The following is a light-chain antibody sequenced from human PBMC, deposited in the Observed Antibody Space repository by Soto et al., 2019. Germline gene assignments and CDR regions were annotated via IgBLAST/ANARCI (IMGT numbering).Light chain of an antibody. CDR2: ATS. Sequence: ENVLTQSPGTLSLSPGERATLSCRASQCVSTTYLAWYQQKPVQTPRLLIYATSSRATGIPDRFSGSGSGTDFTLTIGRLEPEDFAVYYCQQYGRSGTFGQGTKVEIK. CDR3: QQYGRSGT. J-gene: IGKJ1*01. V-gene: IGKV3-20*01. CDR1: QCVSTTY.